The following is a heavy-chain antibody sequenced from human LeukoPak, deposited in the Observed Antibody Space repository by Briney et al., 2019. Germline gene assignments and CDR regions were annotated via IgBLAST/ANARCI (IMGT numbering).Heavy chain of an antibody. CDR2: IIPVFGTP. Sequence: ASVKVSCKASGGAFSSYATTWVRQAPGQGLEWMGGIIPVFGTPDYAHKFQDRVTITADESTSTVYMEMGSLRFEDTAVYYCARTHSNQPESYYYYGLDVWGQGTTVTVSS. CDR3: ARTHSNQPESYYYYGLDV. J-gene: IGHJ6*02. V-gene: IGHV1-69*13. D-gene: IGHD1-14*01. CDR1: GGAFSSYA.